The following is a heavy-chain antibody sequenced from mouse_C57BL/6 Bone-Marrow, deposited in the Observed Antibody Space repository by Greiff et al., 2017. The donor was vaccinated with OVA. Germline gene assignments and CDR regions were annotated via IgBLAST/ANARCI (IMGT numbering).Heavy chain of an antibody. CDR1: GYSITSGYY. D-gene: IGHD2-12*01. V-gene: IGHV3-6*01. CDR3: ARVSYYSLTGYFDV. CDR2: ISYDGSN. Sequence: ESGPGLVKPSQSLSLTCSVTGYSITSGYYWNWIRQFPGNKLEWMGYISYDGSNNYNPSLKNRISITRDTSKNQFFLKLNSVTTEDTATYYCARVSYYSLTGYFDVWGTGTTVTVSS. J-gene: IGHJ1*03.